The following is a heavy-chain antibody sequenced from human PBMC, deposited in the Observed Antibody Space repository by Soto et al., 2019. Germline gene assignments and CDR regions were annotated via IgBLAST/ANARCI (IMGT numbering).Heavy chain of an antibody. CDR1: GYNFTRFG. J-gene: IGHJ6*02. CDR2: MGAHSGHT. Sequence: QFQLVQSGAEVKKPGASVKVSCKPSGYNFTRFGISWVRQAPGHGLECMGWMGAHSGHTRQAQKFQGRLTLTTDASMNTAYIALRALTSDDAANYYCGTVGQQPTEEASYKLNGRDAWGQGTTVIVSS. CDR3: GTVGQQPTEEASYKLNGRDA. D-gene: IGHD6-13*01. V-gene: IGHV1-18*01.